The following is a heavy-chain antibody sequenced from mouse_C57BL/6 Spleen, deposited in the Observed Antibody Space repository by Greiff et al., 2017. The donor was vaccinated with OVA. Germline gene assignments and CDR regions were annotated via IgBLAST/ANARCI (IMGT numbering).Heavy chain of an antibody. CDR1: GFTFSSYA. D-gene: IGHD2-12*01. CDR2: ISSGGDYI. CDR3: TRGCYDVDYSMDY. V-gene: IGHV5-9-1*02. Sequence: EVMLVESGAGLVKPGGSLKLSCAASGFTFSSYAMSWVRQTPEKRLEWVAYISSGGDYIYYADTVKGRFTLSRDNARNTLDLQMSRLKSEDTARYDGTRGCYDVDYSMDYWGQGTSVTVSS. J-gene: IGHJ4*01.